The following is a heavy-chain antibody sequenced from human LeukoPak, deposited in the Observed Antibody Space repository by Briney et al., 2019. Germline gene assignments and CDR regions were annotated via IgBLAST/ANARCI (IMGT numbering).Heavy chain of an antibody. CDR2: IYYSGST. J-gene: IGHJ6*03. CDR1: GGSISSYY. CDR3: ARDGSNHNYYYYYMDV. Sequence: TSETLSLTCTVSGGSISSYYWSWIRQPPGKGLEWIGSIYYSGSTYYNPSLKSRVTISVDMSKNQFSLKLSSVTAADTAVYYCARDGSNHNYYYYYMDVWGKGTTVTVSS. D-gene: IGHD4-11*01. V-gene: IGHV4-39*07.